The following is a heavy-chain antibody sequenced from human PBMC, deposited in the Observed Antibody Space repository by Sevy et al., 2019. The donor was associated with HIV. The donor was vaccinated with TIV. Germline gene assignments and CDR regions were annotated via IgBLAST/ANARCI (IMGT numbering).Heavy chain of an antibody. Sequence: GGSLRLSCAASGFTFSSFGMHWVRQAPGKGLEWVAIISHDGSNKIYADSVKGRFTISRDNSKNTLYRQMDSLRAEETAGYYCAKQGGYCSNGVCYRAFDYWGQGTLVTVSS. CDR2: ISHDGSNK. CDR1: GFTFSSFG. CDR3: AKQGGYCSNGVCYRAFDY. V-gene: IGHV3-30*18. D-gene: IGHD2-8*01. J-gene: IGHJ4*02.